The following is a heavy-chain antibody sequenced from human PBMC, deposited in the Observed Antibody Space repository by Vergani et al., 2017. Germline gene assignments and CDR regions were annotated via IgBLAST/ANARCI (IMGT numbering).Heavy chain of an antibody. V-gene: IGHV3-23*01. D-gene: IGHD3-3*01. CDR3: ARDRYYDFWSGYSDV. CDR2: ISGSGGST. CDR1: GFTFSSYA. J-gene: IGHJ6*02. Sequence: EVQLLESGGGLVQPGGSLRLSCAASGFTFSSYAMSWVRQAPGKGLEWVSAISGSGGSTYYADSVKGRFTISRDNSKNTLYLQMNSLRAEDTAVYYCARDRYYDFWSGYSDVWGQGTTVTVSS.